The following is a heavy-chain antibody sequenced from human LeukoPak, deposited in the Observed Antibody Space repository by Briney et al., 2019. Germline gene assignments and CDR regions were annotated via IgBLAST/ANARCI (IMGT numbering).Heavy chain of an antibody. CDR2: ITYSGGT. CDR3: ARTPDSSGYFYFLDP. Sequence: SETLSLTCTVSGCTISTYTWSWIRQPPGKGLEWIAYITYSGGTNYNPSLKSRVTISLDTSKNQFSLKLSSVTAADSALYYCARTPDSSGYFYFLDPWGQGILVTVSS. J-gene: IGHJ5*02. D-gene: IGHD3-22*01. V-gene: IGHV4-59*08. CDR1: GCTISTYT.